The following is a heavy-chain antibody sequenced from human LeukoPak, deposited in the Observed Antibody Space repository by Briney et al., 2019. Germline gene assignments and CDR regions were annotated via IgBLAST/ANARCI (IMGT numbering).Heavy chain of an antibody. Sequence: SGTLSLTCGVSGGSIDITNYWSWVRQAPGKGLEWIGEISHSGTTKYNPSLRSRVTMFLDRDNNQFSLSLTSVTAADSAVYYCTRENRPFCPFAYWGQGVLVTVSS. CDR1: GGSIDITNY. CDR2: ISHSGTT. J-gene: IGHJ4*02. V-gene: IGHV4-4*02. CDR3: TRENRPFCPFAY. D-gene: IGHD2/OR15-2a*01.